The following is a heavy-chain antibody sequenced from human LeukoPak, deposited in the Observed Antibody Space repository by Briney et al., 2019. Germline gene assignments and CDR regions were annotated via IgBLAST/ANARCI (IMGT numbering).Heavy chain of an antibody. V-gene: IGHV3-33*01. CDR2: IWYDGSNE. J-gene: IGHJ4*02. Sequence: GGSLRLSCAASGFTFSTFGMHWVRQAPGKGLEWVAVIWYDGSNEDYADSVKGRFTISRDTSKNTLFLQMNSLRAEDTAVYYCARDYYSRMDYWGQGTLVTVS. D-gene: IGHD3-22*01. CDR1: GFTFSTFG. CDR3: ARDYYSRMDY.